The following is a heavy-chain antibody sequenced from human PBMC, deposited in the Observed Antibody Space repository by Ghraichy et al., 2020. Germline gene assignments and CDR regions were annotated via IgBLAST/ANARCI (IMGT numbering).Heavy chain of an antibody. Sequence: GGSLRLSCAASGFTFSSYWMSWVRQAPGKGLEWVANIKQDGSEKYYVDSVKGRFTISRDNAKNSLYLQMNSLRAEDTAVYHCARVEGSYYDFWSGYYGYYYYYYMDVWGKGTTVTVSS. D-gene: IGHD3-3*01. CDR2: IKQDGSEK. CDR3: ARVEGSYYDFWSGYYGYYYYYYMDV. J-gene: IGHJ6*03. CDR1: GFTFSSYW. V-gene: IGHV3-7*03.